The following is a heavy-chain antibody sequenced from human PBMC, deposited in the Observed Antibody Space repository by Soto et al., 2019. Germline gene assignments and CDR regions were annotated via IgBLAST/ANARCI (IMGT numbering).Heavy chain of an antibody. V-gene: IGHV3-30-3*01. CDR1: GFTFSTYA. CDR2: ISYSGGNK. Sequence: QVQLVESGGGVVQPGRSLRLSCAASGFTFSTYAMHWVRQAPGKGLEWVAVISYSGGNKAYVDSVEGRFTISRDNSKNTLYLQMNSLRGEDTAVYYCVRGDREDIAVVVGARPGEYAMVVWGHGTTVTVSS. J-gene: IGHJ6*02. D-gene: IGHD2-15*01. CDR3: VRGDREDIAVVVGARPGEYAMVV.